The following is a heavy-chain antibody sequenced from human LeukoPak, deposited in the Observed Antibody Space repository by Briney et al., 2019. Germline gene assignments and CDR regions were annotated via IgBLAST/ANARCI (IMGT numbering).Heavy chain of an antibody. CDR2: IKQDGSEK. V-gene: IGHV3-7*01. Sequence: GGSLRLSCAPSGFTFSSYWMSWVRQAPGKGLEWVANIKQDGSEKYYVDSVKGRFTISRDNAKNSLYLQMDSLRAEDTAVYYCARDLGDYYGSGSSFDYWGQGTLVTVSS. D-gene: IGHD3-10*01. CDR1: GFTFSSYW. J-gene: IGHJ4*02. CDR3: ARDLGDYYGSGSSFDY.